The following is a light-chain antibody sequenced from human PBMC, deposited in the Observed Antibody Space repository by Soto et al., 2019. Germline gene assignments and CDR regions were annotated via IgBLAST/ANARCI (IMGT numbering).Light chain of an antibody. Sequence: XIVXTQSPATLSVSPGERATLSCRASQSVSSNLAWYQQKPGQAPRLLIYGASTRATGIPARFNGSGSGTEFTLTISSLQSEDFTVYYCQPYATCPPITFRQGTRLEIX. J-gene: IGKJ5*01. CDR2: GAS. V-gene: IGKV3-15*01. CDR1: QSVSSN. CDR3: QPYATCPPIT.